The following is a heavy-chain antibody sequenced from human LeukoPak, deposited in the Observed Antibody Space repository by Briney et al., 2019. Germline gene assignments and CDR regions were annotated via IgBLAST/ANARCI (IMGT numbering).Heavy chain of an antibody. J-gene: IGHJ6*02. CDR1: GGSFSGYY. CDR3: ARGRGSGSPKYYYYYGMDV. Sequence: SETLSLTCAVYGGSFSGYYWSWIRQPPGKGLEWIGEINHSGSTNYNPSLKSRVTISVDTSKNQLSLKLSSVTAADTAVYYCARGRGSGSPKYYYYYGMDVWGQGTTVTVSS. CDR2: INHSGST. V-gene: IGHV4-34*01. D-gene: IGHD3-10*01.